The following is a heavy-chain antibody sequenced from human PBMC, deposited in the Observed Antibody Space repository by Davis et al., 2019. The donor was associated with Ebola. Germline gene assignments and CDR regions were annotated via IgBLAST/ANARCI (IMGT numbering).Heavy chain of an antibody. V-gene: IGHV4-39*01. CDR3: ARLGIAAAGTSSWYWFDP. CDR2: IYSSART. Sequence: PSETLSLTCTVSGGSISSSSYYWGWIRQPPGKGLEWIGRIYSSARTYYNPSLKSRVTISVETSKNQFSLKLSSVTAADTAVYYCARLGIAAAGTSSWYWFDPWGQGTLVTVSS. J-gene: IGHJ5*02. D-gene: IGHD6-13*01. CDR1: GGSISSSSYY.